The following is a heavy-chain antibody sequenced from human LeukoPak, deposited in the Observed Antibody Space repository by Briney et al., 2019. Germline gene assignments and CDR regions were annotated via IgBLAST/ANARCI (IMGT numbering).Heavy chain of an antibody. V-gene: IGHV1-46*01. D-gene: IGHD5-18*01. CDR1: GYTFTSYY. Sequence: ASVKVSCKASGYTFTSYYMHWVRPAPGQGLEWMGLINPSGGSTSYAQKFQGRVTMTRDTSTSTVYMELSSLRSEDTAVYYCAIHMGYSYGSGGYFDYWGQGTLVTVSS. J-gene: IGHJ4*02. CDR3: AIHMGYSYGSGGYFDY. CDR2: INPSGGST.